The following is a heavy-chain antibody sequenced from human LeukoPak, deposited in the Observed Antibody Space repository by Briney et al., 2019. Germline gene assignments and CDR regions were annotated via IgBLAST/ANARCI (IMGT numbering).Heavy chain of an antibody. CDR3: ARVLDDAFDI. Sequence: SETLSLTCIVSGGSISGGLYYWSWIRQPPGKGLECIGYIYHSGSTYYNPSFKSRVTISVDRSKNQFSLKLSSVTAADTAVYYCARVLDDAFDIWGQGTMVTVSS. D-gene: IGHD2-8*02. J-gene: IGHJ3*02. CDR2: IYHSGST. CDR1: GGSISGGLYY. V-gene: IGHV4-30-2*01.